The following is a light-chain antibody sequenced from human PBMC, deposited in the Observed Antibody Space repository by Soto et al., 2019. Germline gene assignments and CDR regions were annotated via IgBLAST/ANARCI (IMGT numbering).Light chain of an antibody. CDR1: QIISTF. Sequence: QMTQVPSSLSPSVGDRVTITCRASQIISTFLNGYQQKPGKAPTLLIYSTSNSQSGVPARFRGSGSGTDFTLTISSLQPEDFATYYCQQSYIPPYTFGQGTKLENK. V-gene: IGKV1-39*01. CDR2: STS. J-gene: IGKJ2*01. CDR3: QQSYIPPYT.